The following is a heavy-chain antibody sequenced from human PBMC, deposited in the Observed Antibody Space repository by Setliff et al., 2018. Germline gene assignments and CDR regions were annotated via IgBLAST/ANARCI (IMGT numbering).Heavy chain of an antibody. CDR3: AKNRYESSGYYYFDF. D-gene: IGHD3-22*01. J-gene: IGHJ4*02. Sequence: PGGSLRLSCAASGFTFSSYGMHWVRQAPGKGLEWVAFIRYDGSNKYYADSVKGRLTISRDNSKNTLYLQMNSLRAEDTAVYYCAKNRYESSGYYYFDFWGQGTLVTVSS. V-gene: IGHV3-30*02. CDR2: IRYDGSNK. CDR1: GFTFSSYG.